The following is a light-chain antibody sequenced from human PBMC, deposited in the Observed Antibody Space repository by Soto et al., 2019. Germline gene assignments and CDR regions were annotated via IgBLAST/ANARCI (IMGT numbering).Light chain of an antibody. CDR1: QSVPRH. CDR2: DSS. Sequence: EIVLTQSPASLSLSPGETATVSCRASQSVPRHLAWYQQRPGLAPMLLIYDSSSRATGIPDRFSVSGSGTDFTLTISSLEPEDFAVYYCQQTSNWPPEITFGQGTRLEIK. CDR3: QQTSNWPPEIT. J-gene: IGKJ5*01. V-gene: IGKV3-11*01.